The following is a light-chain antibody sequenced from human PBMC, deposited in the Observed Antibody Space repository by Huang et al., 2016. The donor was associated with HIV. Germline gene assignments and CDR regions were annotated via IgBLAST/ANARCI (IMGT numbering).Light chain of an antibody. V-gene: IGKV3-20*01. CDR2: GAS. J-gene: IGKJ2*01. CDR3: QQYGSSPYT. Sequence: EIVLTQSPGTLSLSPGERATLSCRASQSVSSSYLAWYQHKPGQAPRLLIYGASSRATGIPDRFRGSGSGTDFTLTISRLEPEDFAVYYCQQYGSSPYTFGQGTKLEIK. CDR1: QSVSSSY.